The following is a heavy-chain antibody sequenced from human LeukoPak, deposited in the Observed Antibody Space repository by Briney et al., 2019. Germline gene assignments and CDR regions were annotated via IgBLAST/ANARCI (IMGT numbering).Heavy chain of an antibody. J-gene: IGHJ4*02. CDR1: GFTLTTYT. CDR3: ARDGRFDH. CDR2: ISSSGTTT. V-gene: IGHV3-48*02. Sequence: PGGSLRLSCAASGFTLTTYTMNWVRQAPGKGLEWVAFISSSGTTTYYADSVKGRFTMSRDNAKNSLSLQMNSLRDEDTALYYCARDGRFDHWGQGALVTVSS.